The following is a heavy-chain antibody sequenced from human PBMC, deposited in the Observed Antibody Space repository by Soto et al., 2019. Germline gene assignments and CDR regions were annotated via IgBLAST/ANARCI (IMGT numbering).Heavy chain of an antibody. CDR2: INLDGSER. D-gene: IGHD3-3*01. CDR1: GFTFSNAW. Sequence: QAGGSLRLSCAASGFTFSNAWMSWVRQAPGKGLENVANINLDGSERYYLDSVKGRFTISRDNAKNSLYLQMNSLRDEDTAVYYCASSPDGVVIITWGQGTLVTVSS. CDR3: ASSPDGVVIIT. J-gene: IGHJ5*02. V-gene: IGHV3-7*02.